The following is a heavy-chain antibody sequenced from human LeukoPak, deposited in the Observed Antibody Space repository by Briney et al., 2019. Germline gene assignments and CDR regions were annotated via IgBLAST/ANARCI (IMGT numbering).Heavy chain of an antibody. J-gene: IGHJ4*02. D-gene: IGHD5-18*01. Sequence: GGSLRLSCAASGFTVSTNCMIWVRQARGKGGECVSSIYSCSTTFYSHSLMGPFPISTHNSRNTLYLQMNSLRAEDTAVYYCARVDTVMAYYFDLWGQGTLVTVSS. V-gene: IGHV3-53*04. CDR3: ARVDTVMAYYFDL. CDR2: IYSCSTT. CDR1: GFTVSTNC.